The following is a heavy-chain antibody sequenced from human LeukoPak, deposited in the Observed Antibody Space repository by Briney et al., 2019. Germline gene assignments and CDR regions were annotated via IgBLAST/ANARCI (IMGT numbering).Heavy chain of an antibody. Sequence: ASVKVSCKASGYTFTGYYMHWVRQAPGQGLEWMGWINPNSGGTNYAQKFQGRVTMTRDTSISTAYMELSRLRSDDTAVYYCARVYCSSTSCYMPSTPYYYYYYMGVWGKGTTVTISS. CDR1: GYTFTGYY. CDR2: INPNSGGT. J-gene: IGHJ6*03. D-gene: IGHD2-2*01. CDR3: ARVYCSSTSCYMPSTPYYYYYYMGV. V-gene: IGHV1-2*02.